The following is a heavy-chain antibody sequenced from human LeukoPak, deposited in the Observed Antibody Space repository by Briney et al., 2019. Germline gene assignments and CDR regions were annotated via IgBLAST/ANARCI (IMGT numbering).Heavy chain of an antibody. D-gene: IGHD3-3*01. J-gene: IGHJ4*02. CDR1: GGSFSGYY. Sequence: SETLSLTCAVYGGSFSGYYWSWIRQPPGKGLEWIGEINHSGSTNYNPSLKSRVPISVDTSKNQFSLKLSSVTAADTGVYYCARESRRITIFGVVKGGGQGTLVSVSS. CDR3: ARESRRITIFGVVKG. V-gene: IGHV4-34*01. CDR2: INHSGST.